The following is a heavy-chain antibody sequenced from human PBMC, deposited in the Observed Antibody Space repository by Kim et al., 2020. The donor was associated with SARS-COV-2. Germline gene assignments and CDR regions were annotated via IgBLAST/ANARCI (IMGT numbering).Heavy chain of an antibody. J-gene: IGHJ4*02. CDR2: ISWNSGSI. CDR1: GFTFGDYA. CDR3: AKATYYDFWSGDFDY. Sequence: GGSLRLSCAASGFTFGDYAMHWVRQAPGKGLEWVSGISWNSGSIGYADSVKGRFTISRDNAKNSLYLQMNSLRAEDTALYYCAKATYYDFWSGDFDYWGQGTLVTVSS. V-gene: IGHV3-9*01. D-gene: IGHD3-3*01.